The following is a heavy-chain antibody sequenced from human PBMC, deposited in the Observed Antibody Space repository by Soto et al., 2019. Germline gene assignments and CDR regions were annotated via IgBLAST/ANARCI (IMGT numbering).Heavy chain of an antibody. CDR2: IYHSGST. CDR1: GYSISXXYC. J-gene: IGHJ3*02. Sequence: ETLSLTCAVSGYSISXXYCGGWIRQPPGKGLEWIGRIYHSGSTYYNPSLKSRVTISVDTSKNQFSLKPSSVTAADTAVYYCARPLGYCSSTSCYRGADAFDIWCQGTMVTVSS. CDR3: ARPLGYCSSTSCYRGADAFDI. V-gene: IGHV4-38-2*01. D-gene: IGHD2-2*01.